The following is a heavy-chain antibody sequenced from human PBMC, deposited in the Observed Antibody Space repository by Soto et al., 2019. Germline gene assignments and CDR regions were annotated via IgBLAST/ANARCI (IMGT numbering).Heavy chain of an antibody. J-gene: IGHJ1*01. CDR2: ISDDGTTT. Sequence: GGSLRLSCVVSGFTFSMYWMHWVRQVPGQRPFWVSRISDDGTTTNYADSVRGRFTISSDNSKNTLYLQMNNLKPDDTAIYYYTRGPRADSSEPGEHWGQGTPVTVSS. CDR3: TRGPRADSSEPGEH. D-gene: IGHD3-10*01. CDR1: GFTFSMYW. V-gene: IGHV3-74*01.